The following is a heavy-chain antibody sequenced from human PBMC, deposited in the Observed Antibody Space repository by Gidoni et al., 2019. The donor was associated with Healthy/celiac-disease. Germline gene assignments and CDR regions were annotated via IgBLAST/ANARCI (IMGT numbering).Heavy chain of an antibody. D-gene: IGHD3-22*01. Sequence: QVQLQESGPGLVKPSETLSLTCTVSGGSISSYYWSWIRQPPGKGLEWIGYIYYSGSTNYNPSLKSRVTISVDTSKNQFSLKLSSVTAADTAVYYCARADDSSGYYYGYYGMDVWGQGTTVTVSS. CDR1: GGSISSYY. CDR2: IYYSGST. CDR3: ARADDSSGYYYGYYGMDV. V-gene: IGHV4-59*01. J-gene: IGHJ6*02.